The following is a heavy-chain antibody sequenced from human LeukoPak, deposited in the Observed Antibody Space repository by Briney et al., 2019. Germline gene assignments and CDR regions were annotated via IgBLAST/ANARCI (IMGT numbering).Heavy chain of an antibody. J-gene: IGHJ4*02. D-gene: IGHD2-2*01. CDR3: VKSCSSTSCYYRPLDY. CDR1: GFTFSSYA. V-gene: IGHV3-64D*06. Sequence: GGSLRLSCSASGFTFSSYAMHWVRQAPGKGLEYVSAISSNGGSTYYADSVKGRFTISRDNSKNTLYLQMSSLRVEDTAVYYCVKSCSSTSCYYRPLDYWGQGTLVTVSS. CDR2: ISSNGGST.